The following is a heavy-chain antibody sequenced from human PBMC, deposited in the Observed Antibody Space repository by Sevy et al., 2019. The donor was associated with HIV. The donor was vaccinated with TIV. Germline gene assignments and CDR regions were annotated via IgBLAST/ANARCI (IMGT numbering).Heavy chain of an antibody. Sequence: SETLSLTCSVSGCSISSYFWTWVRQSPGKGLEWIGNIYFTGNTNYRPSLKSRVSLSLDTSKSQFSLTLNSVTAPDTAVYSCARDSTTRTRVLDYWGQGTLVTVSS. D-gene: IGHD1-1*01. CDR2: IYFTGNT. V-gene: IGHV4-59*03. CDR1: GCSISSYF. CDR3: ARDSTTRTRVLDY. J-gene: IGHJ4*02.